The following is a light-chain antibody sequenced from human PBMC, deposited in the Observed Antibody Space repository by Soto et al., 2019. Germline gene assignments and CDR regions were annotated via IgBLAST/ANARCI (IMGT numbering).Light chain of an antibody. V-gene: IGLV1-40*01. CDR3: YSYDSSLSGAGV. CDR1: SSNIGAGYD. J-gene: IGLJ1*01. Sequence: QSVLTQPPSVSGAPGQRVTISCTGSSSNIGAGYDVHWYQQLPGTAPKLLIYGNSNRPSGVPDRFSGSKSGTSASLAITGLQAEDEAEYYYYSYDSSLSGAGVFGAGTKLTVL. CDR2: GNS.